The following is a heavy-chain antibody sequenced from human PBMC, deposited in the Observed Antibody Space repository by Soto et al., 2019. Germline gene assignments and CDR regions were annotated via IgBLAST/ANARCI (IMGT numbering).Heavy chain of an antibody. J-gene: IGHJ2*01. V-gene: IGHV3-30*18. CDR2: ISSGASEK. Sequence: QVHLVGSGGGVVQPGRSLRLSCAASGFSFSSYGMHWVRQTPDKGLEWVAAISSGASEKYYSDSVRGRFTISRDNSKNTLYLEMNSLSDEDTAMYYGAKNPERGKWYFEVWGRGTQVTV. CDR1: GFSFSSYG. CDR3: AKNPERGKWYFEV.